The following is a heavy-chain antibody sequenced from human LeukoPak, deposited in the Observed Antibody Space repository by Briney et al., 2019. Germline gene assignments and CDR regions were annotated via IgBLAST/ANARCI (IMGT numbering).Heavy chain of an antibody. Sequence: PGGSLRLSCAASGFTFSTYWMHWVRQAPGKGLVWVSRINSDESSTTYADSVKGRFTISRDNAKNTLYLQMNSLRAEDTAVYYCAKSRRAYCSGGSRFGLWDYWGQGTLVTVSS. J-gene: IGHJ4*02. D-gene: IGHD2-15*01. CDR1: GFTFSTYW. CDR2: INSDESST. CDR3: AKSRRAYCSGGSRFGLWDY. V-gene: IGHV3-74*01.